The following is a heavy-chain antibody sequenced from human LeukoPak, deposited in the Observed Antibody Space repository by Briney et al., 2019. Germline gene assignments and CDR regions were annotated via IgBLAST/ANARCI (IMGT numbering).Heavy chain of an antibody. D-gene: IGHD1-14*01. CDR3: ARDKSPNLLLNLGDY. Sequence: ASVKVSCKASGYTFTGYYMHWVRQAPGQGLEWMGWINPNSGGTNYAQKFQGRVTMTGDTSISTAYMELSRLRSDDTAVYYCARDKSPNLLLNLGDYWGQGTLVTVSS. CDR2: INPNSGGT. V-gene: IGHV1-2*02. CDR1: GYTFTGYY. J-gene: IGHJ4*02.